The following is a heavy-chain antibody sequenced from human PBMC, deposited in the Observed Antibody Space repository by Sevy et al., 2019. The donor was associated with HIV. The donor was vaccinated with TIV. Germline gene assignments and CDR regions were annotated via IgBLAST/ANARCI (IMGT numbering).Heavy chain of an antibody. V-gene: IGHV4-39*01. Sequence: SETLSLTCGVSGDSINSNDYYWGWIRQPPGKGLEWIGTIYYSGSTYYPPSLKSRVTISVDTSKNQFSLKLTSVTAADTALYYCARHLPLAYYEILTPDSRPFDNWGQGTLVTVSS. D-gene: IGHD3-9*01. CDR1: GDSINSNDYY. J-gene: IGHJ4*02. CDR2: IYYSGST. CDR3: ARHLPLAYYEILTPDSRPFDN.